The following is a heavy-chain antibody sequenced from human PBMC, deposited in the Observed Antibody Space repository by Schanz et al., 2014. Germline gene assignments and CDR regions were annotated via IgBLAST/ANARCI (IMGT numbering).Heavy chain of an antibody. D-gene: IGHD2-15*01. V-gene: IGHV3-21*02. CDR2: ISPSSSYI. Sequence: EVQLVESGGALVRPGDSLKPPWAASGFTFSTYNLNWVGQLPGKGLEYISSISPSSSYIYYADSVKGRFTISRDNAKNSLYLQMNSLRAEDAAVYYCARVELSVYYYAMDVWGQGTTVTVSS. CDR3: ARVELSVYYYAMDV. J-gene: IGHJ6*02. CDR1: GFTFSTYN.